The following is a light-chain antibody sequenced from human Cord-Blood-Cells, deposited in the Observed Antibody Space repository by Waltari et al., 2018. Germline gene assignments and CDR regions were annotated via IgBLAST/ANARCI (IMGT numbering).Light chain of an antibody. CDR2: DVS. CDR3: SSYTSSSTYV. Sequence: QSALTKPASVSGSPGQSITISCTGTSSAVGGYNFVSWYQQRPGKDPKLMIYDVSNRPSGVSNRFSGSKSGNTASLTISGLQAEDEADYYCSSYTSSSTYVFGTGTKVTVL. CDR1: SSAVGGYNF. V-gene: IGLV2-14*01. J-gene: IGLJ1*01.